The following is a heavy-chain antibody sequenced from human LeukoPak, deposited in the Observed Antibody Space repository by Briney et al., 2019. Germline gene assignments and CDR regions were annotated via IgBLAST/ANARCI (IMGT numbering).Heavy chain of an antibody. Sequence: GGSLRLSCAASGFTFSSYAMSWVRQAPGKGLQWVSAISGSGGNTYYADSVKGRFTISRDNSKNTLYLQMNSLRAEDTAVYYCAKDGSYYFDYWGQGTLVTVSS. V-gene: IGHV3-23*01. J-gene: IGHJ4*02. CDR1: GFTFSSYA. CDR3: AKDGSYYFDY. CDR2: ISGSGGNT.